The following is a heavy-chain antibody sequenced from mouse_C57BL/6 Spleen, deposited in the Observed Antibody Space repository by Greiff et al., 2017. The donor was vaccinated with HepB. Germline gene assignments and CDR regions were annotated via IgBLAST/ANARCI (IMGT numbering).Heavy chain of an antibody. D-gene: IGHD1-1*01. J-gene: IGHJ2*01. CDR1: GYTFTDYN. V-gene: IGHV1-22*01. Sequence: EVQLQESGPELVKPGASVKMSCKASGYTFTDYNMHWVKQSHGKSLEWIGYINPNNGGTSYNQKFKGKATLTVNKSSSTAYMELRSLTSEDSAVYYCARSGALYYGSSLDYWGQGTTLTVSS. CDR3: ARSGALYYGSSLDY. CDR2: INPNNGGT.